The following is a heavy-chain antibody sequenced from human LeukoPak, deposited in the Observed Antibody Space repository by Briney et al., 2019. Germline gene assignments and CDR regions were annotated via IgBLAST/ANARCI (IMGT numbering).Heavy chain of an antibody. V-gene: IGHV4-59*01. J-gene: IGHJ3*02. D-gene: IGHD3-22*01. CDR2: IYYSGNT. CDR1: GGSISSYY. CDR3: ATYYYDGTGYYYRGFHI. Sequence: PSETLSLTCTVSGGSISSYYWNWIRQPPGKGLEGIGYIYYSGNTNYNPSLKSRVTMSVDTSKNQFSLKLSSVTAADTAVYYCATYYYDGTGYYYRGFHIWGQGTMVTVSS.